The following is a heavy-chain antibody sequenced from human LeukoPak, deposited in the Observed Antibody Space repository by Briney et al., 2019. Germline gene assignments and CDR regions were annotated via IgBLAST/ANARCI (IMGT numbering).Heavy chain of an antibody. CDR3: AKSYSSSSVFPFDY. D-gene: IGHD6-6*01. CDR1: GFTFDDYA. V-gene: IGHV3-9*03. CDR2: ISWNSGNI. Sequence: GGSLRLSCAASGFTFDDYAMHWVRQAPGKGLEWVSGISWNSGNIGYADSVKGRFTISRDNAKNSLYLQMNSLRAEDMALYYCAKSYSSSSVFPFDYWGQGTLVTVSS. J-gene: IGHJ4*02.